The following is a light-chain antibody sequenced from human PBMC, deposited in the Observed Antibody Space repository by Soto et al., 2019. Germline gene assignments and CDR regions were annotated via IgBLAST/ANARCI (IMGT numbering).Light chain of an antibody. Sequence: EIVMTQSPATLSVSPGERATLSCRASQSVSSNLAWYQQKPGQAPRLLICGASTRATGIPARFSGSGSGTEFTLTISSLQSEAFAVYYCQQYNNWPPVTFGQGTKLEIK. V-gene: IGKV3-15*01. CDR3: QQYNNWPPVT. CDR2: GAS. J-gene: IGKJ2*01. CDR1: QSVSSN.